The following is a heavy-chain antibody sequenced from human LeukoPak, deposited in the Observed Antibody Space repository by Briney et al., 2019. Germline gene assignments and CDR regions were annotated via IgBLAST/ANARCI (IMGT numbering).Heavy chain of an antibody. CDR1: GFTFSSYS. CDR2: ISSSSYI. V-gene: IGHV3-21*03. D-gene: IGHD3-10*01. CDR3: ARDCWDYGSGSYCGIDY. Sequence: GRSLRLSCAASGFTFSSYSMNWVRQAPGKGLEWVSSISSSSYIYYADSVKGRFTISRDNAKNSLYLQMNSLRAEDTTVYYCARDCWDYGSGSYCGIDYWGQGTLVTVSS. J-gene: IGHJ4*02.